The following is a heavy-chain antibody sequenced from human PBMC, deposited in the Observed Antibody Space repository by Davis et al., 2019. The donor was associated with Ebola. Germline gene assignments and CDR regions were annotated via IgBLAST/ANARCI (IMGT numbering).Heavy chain of an antibody. V-gene: IGHV4-34*01. CDR1: GGSFSGYY. CDR3: ARLADYYYYGMDV. Sequence: MPSETLSLTCAVYGGSFSGYYWSWIRQPPGKGLEWIGEINHSGGTNYNPSLKSRVTISVDTSKNQFSLKLSSVTAADTAVYYCARLADYYYYGMDVWGQGTTVTVSS. CDR2: INHSGGT. D-gene: IGHD6-6*01. J-gene: IGHJ6*02.